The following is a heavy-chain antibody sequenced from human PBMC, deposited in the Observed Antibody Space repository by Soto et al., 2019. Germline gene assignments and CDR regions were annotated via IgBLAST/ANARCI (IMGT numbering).Heavy chain of an antibody. J-gene: IGHJ4*02. CDR3: ASAAVTGTAGLDF. CDR1: GYTFMGFG. V-gene: IGHV1-2*02. CDR2: VNPNSGGT. Sequence: ASVKVACKATGYTFMGFGIHWVLQAPGQGLEWMGWVNPNSGGTKSAEKFQGRVTMTRDTSISTAYMELSRLTSDDTAVYYCASAAVTGTAGLDFWGQGTQVTVSS. D-gene: IGHD6-19*01.